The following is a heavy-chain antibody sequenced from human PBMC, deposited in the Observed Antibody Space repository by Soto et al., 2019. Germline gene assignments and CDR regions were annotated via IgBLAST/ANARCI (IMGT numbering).Heavy chain of an antibody. Sequence: SETLSLTCAVSGYSISSGYYWGWIRQPPGKGLEWIGSIYHSGSTYYNPSLKSRVTISVDTSKNQFSLKLSSVTAADTAVYYCASSSLVSGNSSYPGFDPWGQGTLVTVSS. CDR1: GYSISSGYY. CDR3: ASSSLVSGNSSYPGFDP. CDR2: IYHSGST. J-gene: IGHJ5*02. V-gene: IGHV4-38-2*01. D-gene: IGHD6-6*01.